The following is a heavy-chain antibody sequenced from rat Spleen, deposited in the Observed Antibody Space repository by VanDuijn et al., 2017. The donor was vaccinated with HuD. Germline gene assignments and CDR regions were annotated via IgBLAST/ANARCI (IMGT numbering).Heavy chain of an antibody. CDR1: GFSLTSYN. Sequence: QVQLKESGPGLVQPSQTLSLTCTVSGFSLTSYNVHWVRQPTGKGLEWKGVIWTGGSTDYNSALKSRLSISRDTSKSQVFLKMNSLQTDDTAIYFCTRGGYYFDYWGQGVMVTVSS. CDR2: IWTGGST. D-gene: IGHD1-11*01. J-gene: IGHJ2*01. CDR3: TRGGYYFDY. V-gene: IGHV2-30*01.